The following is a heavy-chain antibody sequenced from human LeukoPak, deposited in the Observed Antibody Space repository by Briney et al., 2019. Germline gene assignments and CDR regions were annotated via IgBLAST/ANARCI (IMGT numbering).Heavy chain of an antibody. J-gene: IGHJ3*02. CDR1: GGSISSYY. CDR2: IYTSGST. V-gene: IGHV4-4*07. CDR3: ARDLADIVVVPAARDAFDI. Sequence: SETLSLTCTGSGGSISSYYWSWIRQPAGKGLEWIGRIYTSGSTNYNPSLKSRVTMSVDTSKNQFSLKLSSVTAADTAVYYCARDLADIVVVPAARDAFDIWGQGTMVTVSS. D-gene: IGHD2-2*01.